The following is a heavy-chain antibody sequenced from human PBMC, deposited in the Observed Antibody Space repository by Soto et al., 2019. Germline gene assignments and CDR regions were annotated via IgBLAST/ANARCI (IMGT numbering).Heavy chain of an antibody. D-gene: IGHD3-10*01. J-gene: IGHJ6*03. CDR2: IYYSRST. Sequence: QVQLQESGPGLVKPSETLSLTCTVSGGSISSYYWSWIRQPPGKGLEWIGYIYYSRSTNYNPSLKSRVTISVDTSKNQFSLKLSSVTAADTAVYYCARVSVVRGVIITYYYYMDVWGKGTTVTVSS. CDR3: ARVSVVRGVIITYYYYMDV. V-gene: IGHV4-59*01. CDR1: GGSISSYY.